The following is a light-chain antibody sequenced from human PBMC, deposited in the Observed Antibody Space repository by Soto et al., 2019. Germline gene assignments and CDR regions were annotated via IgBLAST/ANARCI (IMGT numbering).Light chain of an antibody. V-gene: IGKV1-5*01. Sequence: DFQMTQSPSTLSASVGDRVTITCRASQNIRSRLAWFQQKPGKAPKLLIYDASSLESGVPQRFSGSGSGTEFTLTISSLQTDDFSTYYCQQYNSDSPVSFGQGTKLEIK. J-gene: IGKJ2*03. CDR2: DAS. CDR1: QNIRSR. CDR3: QQYNSDSPVS.